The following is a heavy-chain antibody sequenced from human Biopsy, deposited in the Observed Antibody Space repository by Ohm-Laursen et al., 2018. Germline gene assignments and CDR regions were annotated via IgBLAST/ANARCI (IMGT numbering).Heavy chain of an antibody. CDR2: ISSSGST. V-gene: IGHV4-4*07. Sequence: TLSLTCTVSGGSLSTYYWSWIRQPAGKGLEWIGRISSSGSTNYNPSLRSRVTLSMDTSKGQFSLKMSFVTAADTAVYYCARDLPSSYYYAMDVWGQGTTVTVSS. CDR1: GGSLSTYY. J-gene: IGHJ6*02. CDR3: ARDLPSSYYYAMDV.